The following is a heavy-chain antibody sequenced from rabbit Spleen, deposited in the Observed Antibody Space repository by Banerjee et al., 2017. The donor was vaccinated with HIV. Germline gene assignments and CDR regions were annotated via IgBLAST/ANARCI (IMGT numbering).Heavy chain of an antibody. J-gene: IGHJ4*01. CDR2: INSFSGGT. Sequence: QEQLVESGGGLVKPEGSLTLTCTASGFSFSYGYVMCWVRQAPGKGLEWIGCINSFSGGTVYATWAKGRFTISKTSSTTVTLQLTSLTAADTATYFCARDGSGSGWNFNLWGPGTLVTVS. CDR1: GFSFSYGYV. D-gene: IGHD1-1*01. V-gene: IGHV1S45*01. CDR3: ARDGSGSGWNFNL.